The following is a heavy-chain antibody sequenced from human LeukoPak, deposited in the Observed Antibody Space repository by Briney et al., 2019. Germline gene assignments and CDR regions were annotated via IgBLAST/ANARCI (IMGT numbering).Heavy chain of an antibody. D-gene: IGHD3-10*01. V-gene: IGHV3-21*01. J-gene: IGHJ4*02. Sequence: GGSLRLSCAASGFTFSSYSMNWVRQAPGKGLEWVSSISSSSSYIYYADSVKGRFTISRDNAKNSLYLQMNSLRAEDTAVYYCAPITMVRGVHSRDYWGQGTLVTVSS. CDR2: ISSSSSYI. CDR3: APITMVRGVHSRDY. CDR1: GFTFSSYS.